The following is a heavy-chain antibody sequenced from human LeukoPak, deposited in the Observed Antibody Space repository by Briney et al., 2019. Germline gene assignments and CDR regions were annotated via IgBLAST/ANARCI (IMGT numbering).Heavy chain of an antibody. CDR2: IHPNSGGT. V-gene: IGHV1-2*02. CDR1: GYTFTGYY. CDR3: ARDMGGYSGYDYDY. J-gene: IGHJ4*02. Sequence: ASVKVSCKASGYTFTGYYLHWVRQAPGQGLEWMGWIHPNSGGTHYAQKFQGRVTMTRDTSITTVYMELTRLRSDDTAVYYCARDMGGYSGYDYDYWGQGTLVTASS. D-gene: IGHD5-12*01.